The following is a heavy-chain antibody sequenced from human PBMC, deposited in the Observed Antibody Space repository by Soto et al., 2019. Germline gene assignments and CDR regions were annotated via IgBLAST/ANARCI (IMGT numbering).Heavy chain of an antibody. V-gene: IGHV3-13*01. CDR2: IGTAGDT. CDR3: ARGKRSVSAAAVDWYFDL. D-gene: IGHD6-13*01. Sequence: EVQLVESGGGLVQPGGSLRLSCAASGFTFSSYDMHWVRQATGKGLEWVSAIGTAGDTYYPGSVKGRFTISRENAKNSLYLQMNSLRAGDTAVYYCARGKRSVSAAAVDWYFDLWGRGTLVTVSS. CDR1: GFTFSSYD. J-gene: IGHJ2*01.